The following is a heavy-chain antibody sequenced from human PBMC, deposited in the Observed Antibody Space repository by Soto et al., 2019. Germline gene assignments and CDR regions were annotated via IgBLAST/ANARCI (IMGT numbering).Heavy chain of an antibody. J-gene: IGHJ4*02. D-gene: IGHD3-3*01. Sequence: EVQLLESGGGLVQPGGSLRLSCAASGFTFSSYAMSWVRQAPGKGLEWVSAISGSGGSTYYADSVKGRFTISRDNSKNCWYRQMNSLRAVDTAFYYWAKGRTIFGVVIYYFANWGQGTLVTVSS. V-gene: IGHV3-23*01. CDR1: GFTFSSYA. CDR3: AKGRTIFGVVIYYFAN. CDR2: ISGSGGST.